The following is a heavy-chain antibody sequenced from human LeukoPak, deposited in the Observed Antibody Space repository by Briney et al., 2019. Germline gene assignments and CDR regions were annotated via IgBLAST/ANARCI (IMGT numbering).Heavy chain of an antibody. D-gene: IGHD6-19*01. V-gene: IGHV4-39*07. CDR2: INHSGST. CDR3: ARVVAVAGPSDYYYYGMDV. J-gene: IGHJ6*02. Sequence: PSETLSLTCTVSGGSISSSSYYWGWIRQPPGKGLEWIGEINHSGSTNYNPSLKSRVTISVDTSKNQFSLKLSSVTAADTAVYYCARVVAVAGPSDYYYYGMDVWGQGTTVTVSS. CDR1: GGSISSSSYY.